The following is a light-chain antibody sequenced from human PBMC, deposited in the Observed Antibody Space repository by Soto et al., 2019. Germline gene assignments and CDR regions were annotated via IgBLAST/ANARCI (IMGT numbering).Light chain of an antibody. CDR1: QSVSSY. V-gene: IGKV3-11*01. J-gene: IGKJ1*01. CDR2: DAY. CDR3: QQRSNWTWT. Sequence: EIVLTQSPATLSLSPGERATLSCRASQSVSSYLAWYQQKPGQAPRLLIYDAYNRATGIPARFSGSGSGTDFTLTISSLEPEDFAVYYCQQRSNWTWTFGQGTKVDIK.